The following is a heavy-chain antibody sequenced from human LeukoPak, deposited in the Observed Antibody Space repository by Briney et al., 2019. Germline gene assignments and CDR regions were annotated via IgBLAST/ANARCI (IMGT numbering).Heavy chain of an antibody. CDR1: GFTFSNYN. CDR2: ISTSSGTV. CDR3: ARGPGAFDY. J-gene: IGHJ4*02. V-gene: IGHV3-48*01. Sequence: PGGSLRLSCAASGFTFSNYNLNWVRQAPGKGLEWVSYISTSSGTVFYADSVKGRFTISRDYLKNTLYLQMDSLRVEDTAVYYCARGPGAFDYWGQGTLVTVSS.